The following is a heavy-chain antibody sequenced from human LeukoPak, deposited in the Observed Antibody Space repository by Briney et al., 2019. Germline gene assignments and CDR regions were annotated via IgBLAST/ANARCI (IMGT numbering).Heavy chain of an antibody. J-gene: IGHJ5*02. V-gene: IGHV3-23*01. CDR1: GFTFSSYA. Sequence: QPGGSLRLSCAASGFTFSSYAMSWVRQAPGKGLEWVSAISGSGGSTYYADSVKGRFTISRDNSKNTLYPQMNSLRAEDTAVYYCAKVLTFDYAGNWFDPWGQGTLVTVSS. D-gene: IGHD3-9*01. CDR3: AKVLTFDYAGNWFDP. CDR2: ISGSGGST.